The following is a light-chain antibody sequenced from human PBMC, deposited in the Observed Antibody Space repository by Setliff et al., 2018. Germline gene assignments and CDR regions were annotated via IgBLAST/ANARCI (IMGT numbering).Light chain of an antibody. J-gene: IGLJ2*01. CDR1: RSNVGPNT. V-gene: IGLV1-44*01. CDR3: ATWDDGLNGAV. Sequence: QPVLTQPPSASGTPGQRVTISCSGSRSNVGPNTVDWYQQLPGTAPRLLLFGNSQRPSGVPDRFSGSKSGTTASLVISGLQSEDEANYYCATWDDGLNGAVFGGGTKVTVL. CDR2: GNS.